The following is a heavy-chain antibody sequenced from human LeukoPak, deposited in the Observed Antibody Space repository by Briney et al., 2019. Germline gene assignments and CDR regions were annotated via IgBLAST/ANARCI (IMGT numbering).Heavy chain of an antibody. V-gene: IGHV1-69*05. CDR2: IIPIFGTA. CDR1: GGTFSSYA. Sequence: SVKVSCKASGGTFSSYAITWVRQAPGQGLEWMGGIIPIFGTANYAQKFQGRVTITTDESTSTAYMELSSLRSEDTAVYYCARESGGVGATTPLSYWGQGTLVTVSS. D-gene: IGHD1-26*01. J-gene: IGHJ4*02. CDR3: ARESGGVGATTPLSY.